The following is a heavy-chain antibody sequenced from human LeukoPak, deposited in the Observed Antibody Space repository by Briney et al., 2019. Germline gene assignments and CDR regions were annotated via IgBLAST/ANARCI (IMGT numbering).Heavy chain of an antibody. CDR2: IKQDGSEK. D-gene: IGHD4-17*01. V-gene: IGHV3-7*01. CDR1: GLTFSSYW. CDR3: ARDRGDYGDGNGMDV. J-gene: IGHJ6*02. Sequence: GGSLRLSCAASGLTFSSYWMSWVRQAPGKGLEWVANIKQDGSEKYYVDSVKGRFTISRDNAKNSLYLQMNSLRAEDTAVYYCARDRGDYGDGNGMDVWGQGTTVTVSS.